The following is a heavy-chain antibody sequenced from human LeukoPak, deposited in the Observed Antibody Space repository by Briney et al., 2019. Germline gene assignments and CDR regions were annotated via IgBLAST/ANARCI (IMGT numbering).Heavy chain of an antibody. Sequence: ASVKVSCKASEYTFSDYYIHWVRQATGQGLEWMGWINPFSANTGYAQNFQGRITITRNTSISTAYMELSSLRSEDTAVYYCARTQQLVLRSPLDPWGQGTLVTVSS. CDR1: EYTFSDYY. J-gene: IGHJ5*02. D-gene: IGHD6-13*01. CDR3: ARTQQLVLRSPLDP. V-gene: IGHV1-8*03. CDR2: INPFSANT.